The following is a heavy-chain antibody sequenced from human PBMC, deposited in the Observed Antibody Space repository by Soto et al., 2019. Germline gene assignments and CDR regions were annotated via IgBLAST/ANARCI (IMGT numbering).Heavy chain of an antibody. Sequence: SETLSLTCTVSGGSISGYYCSWIRQPPGKRLEWIEYIYYTGSTNYNPSLRSRVTTSIDTSKNQFSLQLSSVTAADTAVYFCARYPRLECWGQGTLVTVSS. J-gene: IGHJ4*02. CDR2: IYYTGST. CDR1: GGSISGYY. CDR3: ARYPRLEC. V-gene: IGHV4-59*08.